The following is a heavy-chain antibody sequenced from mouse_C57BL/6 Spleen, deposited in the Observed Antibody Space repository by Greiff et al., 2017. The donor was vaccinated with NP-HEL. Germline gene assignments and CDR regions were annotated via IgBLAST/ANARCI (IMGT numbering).Heavy chain of an antibody. Sequence: EVQGVESGGGLVKPGGSLKLSCAASGFTFSSYAMSWVRQTPEKRLEWVATISDGGSYTYYPDNVKGRFTISRDNAKNNLYLQMSHLKSEDTAMYYCARGYYGSSCLYYFDYWGQGTTLTVSS. J-gene: IGHJ2*01. D-gene: IGHD1-1*01. CDR1: GFTFSSYA. V-gene: IGHV5-4*01. CDR3: ARGYYGSSCLYYFDY. CDR2: ISDGGSYT.